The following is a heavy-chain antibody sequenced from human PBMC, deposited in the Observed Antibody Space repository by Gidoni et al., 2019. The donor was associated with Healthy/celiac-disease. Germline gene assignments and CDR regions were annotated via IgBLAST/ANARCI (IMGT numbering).Heavy chain of an antibody. CDR2: INHSGST. J-gene: IGHJ5*02. D-gene: IGHD2-15*01. Sequence: QVQLQQWGAGLLKPSETLSLTCAVYGGSFSGYYWSWIRQPPGKGLEWIGEINHSGSTNYNPSLKSRVTISVDTSKNQFSLKLSSVTAADTAVYYCARYNGDIGGHWFDPWGQGTLVTVSS. V-gene: IGHV4-34*01. CDR1: GGSFSGYY. CDR3: ARYNGDIGGHWFDP.